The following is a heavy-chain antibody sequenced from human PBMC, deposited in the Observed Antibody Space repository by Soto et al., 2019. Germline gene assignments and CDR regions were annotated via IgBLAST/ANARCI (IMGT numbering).Heavy chain of an antibody. CDR3: ARGRASGSYYIIDY. Sequence: ASVKVSCKASGNTFTSYDINWVRQATGHGLEWMGWINPNSGNIGYAQKFQGRVTMTRDTAIRTAYMEVSRLRSDDTAVYYCARGRASGSYYIIDYWGQGTLVTVSS. CDR1: GNTFTSYD. J-gene: IGHJ4*02. CDR2: INPNSGNI. V-gene: IGHV1-8*01. D-gene: IGHD3-10*01.